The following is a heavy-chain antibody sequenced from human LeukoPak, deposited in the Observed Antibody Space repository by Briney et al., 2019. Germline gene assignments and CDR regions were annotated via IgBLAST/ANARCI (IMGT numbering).Heavy chain of an antibody. CDR3: ARDPGTAMVGDAFDI. CDR1: GFTFSSYS. Sequence: GGSLRLSCAASGFTFSSYSMNWVRQAPGKGLEWVSSIGSSSSYIYYADSVKGRFTISRDNAKNSLYLLMNSLRAEDTAVYYCARDPGTAMVGDAFDIWGQGTMVTVSS. CDR2: IGSSSSYI. D-gene: IGHD5-18*01. V-gene: IGHV3-21*01. J-gene: IGHJ3*02.